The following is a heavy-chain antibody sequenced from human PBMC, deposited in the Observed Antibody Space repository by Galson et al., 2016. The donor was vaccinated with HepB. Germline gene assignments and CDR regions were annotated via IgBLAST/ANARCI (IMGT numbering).Heavy chain of an antibody. CDR1: GFTFSSAD. CDR3: VRESNNWSFDF. CDR2: IGTGGDT. D-gene: IGHD1-1*01. J-gene: IGHJ4*02. Sequence: SLRLSCAASGFTFSSADMHWIRQPTGKGLEWVSAIGTGGDTYYPDSVKGRFTISRENAKNSLYLQMSSLRAGDTAIYYCVRESNNWSFDFWGLGTLVTVSS. V-gene: IGHV3-13*01.